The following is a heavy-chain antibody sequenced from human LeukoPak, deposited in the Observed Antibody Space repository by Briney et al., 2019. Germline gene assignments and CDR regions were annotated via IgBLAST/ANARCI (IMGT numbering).Heavy chain of an antibody. J-gene: IGHJ4*02. Sequence: GGSLRLSCAASGFTFSSYWMHWVRQAPGKGLVWVSRINSDGSSTRYGDSVKGLFTISRDNAKNTLYLQINSLRAEDTAVYYRSIHLQLVGATTAYFDYWGQGTLVTVSS. CDR2: INSDGSST. V-gene: IGHV3-74*01. CDR1: GFTFSSYW. CDR3: SIHLQLVGATTAYFDY. D-gene: IGHD1-26*01.